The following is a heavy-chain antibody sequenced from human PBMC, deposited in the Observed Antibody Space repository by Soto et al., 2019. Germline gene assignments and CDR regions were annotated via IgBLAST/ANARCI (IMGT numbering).Heavy chain of an antibody. Sequence: GGSLRLSCAVSGFNVMSYWMSWVRQAPGKGLGWVASIKEDGSEIYYLHSVRGRFSISRDSAGNALHLTMNYLSAEDTGLYFCARDIGFDYVNWGQGTLVTVSS. CDR2: IKEDGSEI. D-gene: IGHD3-16*01. J-gene: IGHJ4*02. V-gene: IGHV3-7*01. CDR3: ARDIGFDYVN. CDR1: GFNVMSYW.